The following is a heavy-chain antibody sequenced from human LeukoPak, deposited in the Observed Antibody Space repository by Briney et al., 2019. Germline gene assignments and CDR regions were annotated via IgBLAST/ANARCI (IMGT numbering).Heavy chain of an antibody. CDR3: ARDLEGHICYFDY. D-gene: IGHD2-21*01. J-gene: IGHJ4*02. CDR1: GFGFSDSW. CDR2: IKQDGSEK. V-gene: IGHV3-7*01. Sequence: GGSLRLSCAASGFGFSDSWMSWVRQAPGKGLEWVANIKQDGSEKYYVDSVKGRFTISRDNAKNSLYLQMNSLRAEDTAVYYCARDLEGHICYFDYWGQGTLVTVSS.